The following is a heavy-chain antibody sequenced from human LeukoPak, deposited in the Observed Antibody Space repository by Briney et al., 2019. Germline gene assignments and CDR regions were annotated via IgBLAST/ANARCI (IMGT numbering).Heavy chain of an antibody. V-gene: IGHV1-2*02. CDR3: ARDGSVDTAMVYFDY. CDR2: INPNSGGT. D-gene: IGHD5-18*01. CDR1: GYTFTGYY. Sequence: GASVKVSCKASGYTFTGYYMHWVRQAPGQGLEWMGWINPNSGGTNYAQKFQGRVTMTRDTSIRTAYMEVSRLRSDDTAVYYCARDGSVDTAMVYFDYWGQGTLVTVSS. J-gene: IGHJ4*02.